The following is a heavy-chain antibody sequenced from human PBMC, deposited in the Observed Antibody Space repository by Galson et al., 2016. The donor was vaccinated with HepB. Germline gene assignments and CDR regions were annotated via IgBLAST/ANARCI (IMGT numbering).Heavy chain of an antibody. J-gene: IGHJ5*02. CDR1: GFTFNSYG. Sequence: SLRLSCAASGFTFNSYGMTWVRQAPGKGLEWVSVISGSGSGTYYADSVKGRLSISRDNSKDTVYLEMNSLRPEDTAVYYCAAYDNPLLWFDPGTPNWLDPWGQGTLVTVSS. V-gene: IGHV3-23*01. CDR3: AAYDNPLLWFDPGTPNWLDP. D-gene: IGHD3-10*01. CDR2: ISGSGSGT.